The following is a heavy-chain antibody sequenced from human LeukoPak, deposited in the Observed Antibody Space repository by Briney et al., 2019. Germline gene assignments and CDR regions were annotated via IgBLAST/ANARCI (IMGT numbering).Heavy chain of an antibody. CDR2: IYYSGST. V-gene: IGHV4-59*01. J-gene: IGHJ3*02. Sequence: PSETLSLTCTVSGGSMSNYYWSWIRQPPGQGLEWIGYIYYSGSTNYNPSLESRVTISVDTSKNQFSLKLSSVTAADTAVYYCARDSRLFDWRDAFDIWSQGTMVTVSS. CDR3: ARDSRLFDWRDAFDI. D-gene: IGHD3-9*01. CDR1: GGSMSNYY.